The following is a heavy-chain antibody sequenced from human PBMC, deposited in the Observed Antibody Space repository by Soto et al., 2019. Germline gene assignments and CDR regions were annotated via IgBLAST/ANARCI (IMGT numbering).Heavy chain of an antibody. D-gene: IGHD5-12*01. CDR3: TTRPRGLRVDY. V-gene: IGHV3-15*01. Sequence: PGGSLRLSCAASGFPFSNAWMSWGRQAPGKGLEWVGRIKSKTYGGTTDYAAPVKGRFTISRDDSKNTLYLQMNSLKTEDTAVYYCTTRPRGLRVDYWGQGTLVTVSS. CDR2: IKSKTYGGTT. J-gene: IGHJ4*02. CDR1: GFPFSNAW.